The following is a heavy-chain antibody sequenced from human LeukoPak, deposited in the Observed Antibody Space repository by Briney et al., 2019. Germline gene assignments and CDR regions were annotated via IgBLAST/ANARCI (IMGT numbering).Heavy chain of an antibody. CDR1: GGSFSGCY. D-gene: IGHD1-14*01. J-gene: IGHJ2*01. CDR3: ARVSESEWSFDL. Sequence: PSETLSLTCAVYGGSFSGCYWSWIRQPPGKGLEWIGEINHSGSTNYNPSLKSRVTISVDTSKNQFSLKLSSVTAADTAVYYCARVSESEWSFDLWGRGTLVTVSS. CDR2: INHSGST. V-gene: IGHV4-34*01.